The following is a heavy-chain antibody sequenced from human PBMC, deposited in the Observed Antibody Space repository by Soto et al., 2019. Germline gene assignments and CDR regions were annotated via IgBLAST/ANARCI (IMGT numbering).Heavy chain of an antibody. CDR3: ARVCWVVAANDVFYF. Sequence: GASVKVSCKASGGTFSSYAISWVRQAPGQGLEWVGGIIPIFGTANYAQKFQGRVTITADESTSTAYMELSSLRSEDTAVYYCARVCWVVAANDVFYFWGQGTMVTVSS. D-gene: IGHD2-15*01. CDR2: IIPIFGTA. J-gene: IGHJ3*01. V-gene: IGHV1-69*13. CDR1: GGTFSSYA.